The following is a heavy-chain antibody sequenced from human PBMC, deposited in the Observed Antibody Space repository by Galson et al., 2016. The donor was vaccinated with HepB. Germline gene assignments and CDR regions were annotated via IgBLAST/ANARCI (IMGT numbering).Heavy chain of an antibody. CDR3: ARWDSYGDREYFHH. CDR1: GFTFSSYW. D-gene: IGHD4-17*01. V-gene: IGHV3-7*01. Sequence: SLRLSCAASGFTFSSYWMSWVRQAAGKGLEWVANIKQDESEKYYMDSVKGRFTITRDNAKNSLYLQMNSLTVEDTAVYYCARWDSYGDREYFHHWGQGTLVTVSS. CDR2: IKQDESEK. J-gene: IGHJ1*01.